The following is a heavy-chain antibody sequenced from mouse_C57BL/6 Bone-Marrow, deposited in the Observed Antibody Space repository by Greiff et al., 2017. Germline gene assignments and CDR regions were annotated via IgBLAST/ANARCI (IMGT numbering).Heavy chain of an antibody. CDR3: ARSGLYYYRYYFDY. V-gene: IGHV1-39*01. Sequence: EVKLQESGPELVKPGASVKISCKASGYSFTDYNMNWVKQSNGKSLEWIGVINPNYGTTSYNQKFKGKATLTVDPSSSTAYMQLNSLTSEDSAVYYCARSGLYYYRYYFDYWGQGTTLTVSS. CDR1: GYSFTDYN. CDR2: INPNYGTT. J-gene: IGHJ2*01. D-gene: IGHD1-1*01.